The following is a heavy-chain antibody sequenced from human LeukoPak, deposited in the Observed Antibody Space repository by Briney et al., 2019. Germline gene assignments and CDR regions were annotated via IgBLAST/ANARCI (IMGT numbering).Heavy chain of an antibody. CDR2: IDYSGST. CDR3: ARASGSSWYERRLHAYYYYMDV. D-gene: IGHD6-13*01. Sequence: SETLSLTCIVSGGSIISTTYYWGWIRQPPGEGLEWIGSIDYSGSTYYNPSLKSRVTISVDTSKNQFSLNLSSVTAADTAVYSCARASGSSWYERRLHAYYYYMDVWGKGTTVTVSS. CDR1: GGSIISTTYY. V-gene: IGHV4-39*07. J-gene: IGHJ6*03.